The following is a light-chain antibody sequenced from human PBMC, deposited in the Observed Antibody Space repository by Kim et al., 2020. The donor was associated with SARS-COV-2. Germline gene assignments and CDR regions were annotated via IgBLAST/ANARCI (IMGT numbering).Light chain of an antibody. CDR3: SAWDSSLSTWV. V-gene: IGLV10-54*01. CDR2: RNN. Sequence: QAGLTQPPSVSKGLRQTATLTCSGSSNNVGDDGAAWLQQHQGHPPKLLSYRNNNRPSGISERLSASRSGNTASLTITGLQPEDEADYYCSAWDSSLSTWVFGGGTQLTVL. J-gene: IGLJ3*02. CDR1: SNNVGDDG.